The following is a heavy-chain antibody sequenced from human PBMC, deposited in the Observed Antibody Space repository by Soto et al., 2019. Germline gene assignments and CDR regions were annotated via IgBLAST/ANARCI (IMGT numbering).Heavy chain of an antibody. CDR1: SGSLSGYY. V-gene: IGHV4-34*01. J-gene: IGHJ4*02. CDR2: ISPSGTT. CDR3: ARAPKVSGSAQTRPDF. D-gene: IGHD6-6*01. Sequence: PSETLSLTCSLYSGSLSGYYGSWIRQPPGKGLEWIGEISPSGTTNYSPSLKSRVSISVDTSKNQFSLNLTSLTAADTAVYYCARAPKVSGSAQTRPDFWGQGSLVTVSS.